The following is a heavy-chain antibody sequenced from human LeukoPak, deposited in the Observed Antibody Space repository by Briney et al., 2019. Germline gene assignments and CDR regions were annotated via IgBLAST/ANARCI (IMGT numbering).Heavy chain of an antibody. Sequence: GGSLRLSCAASGLTFSSCWMTWVRQAPGKGLERVANIKEDGSEKYYVDSVKGRFTISRDNAKRSLYLQMNSLRAEDTAVYYCVRDKSVGATPLDYWGQGSLVTVSS. J-gene: IGHJ4*02. V-gene: IGHV3-7*05. CDR2: IKEDGSEK. CDR1: GLTFSSCW. D-gene: IGHD1-26*01. CDR3: VRDKSVGATPLDY.